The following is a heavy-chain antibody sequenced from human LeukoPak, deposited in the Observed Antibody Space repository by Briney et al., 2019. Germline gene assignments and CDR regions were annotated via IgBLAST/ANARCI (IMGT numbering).Heavy chain of an antibody. CDR2: IKQDGSEK. D-gene: IGHD3-9*01. CDR3: ARENRYDILTGYYTLNYFDY. Sequence: GGSLRLSCAASGFTFSSYWMTWVRQAPGKGLEWVANIKQDGSEKYYVDSMKGRFTISRDNAKNSLYLQMNSLRAEDTAVYYCARENRYDILTGYYTLNYFDYWGQGTLSPSPQ. J-gene: IGHJ4*02. CDR1: GFTFSSYW. V-gene: IGHV3-7*01.